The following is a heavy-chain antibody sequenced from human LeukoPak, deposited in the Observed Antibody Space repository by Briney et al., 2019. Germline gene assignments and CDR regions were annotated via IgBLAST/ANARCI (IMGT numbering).Heavy chain of an antibody. CDR1: GFTFSSYA. CDR2: ISYDGSKK. J-gene: IGHJ4*02. CDR3: AKDSAVAGTNY. V-gene: IGHV3-30-3*01. Sequence: PGGSLRLSCAASGFTFSSYAMNWVRQAPGKGLEWVAVISYDGSKKYYADSVKGRFTISRDNSKNTLYLQMNSLRAEDTAVYYCAKDSAVAGTNYWGQGTLVTVSS. D-gene: IGHD6-19*01.